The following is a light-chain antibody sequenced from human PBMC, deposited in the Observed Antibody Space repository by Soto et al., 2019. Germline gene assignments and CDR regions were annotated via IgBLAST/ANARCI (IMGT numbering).Light chain of an antibody. J-gene: IGKJ1*01. V-gene: IGKV3-20*01. Sequence: EVVLTQSPATLSLSPGERVTLSCRASQSVDNYLAWYQQKPGQAPRLLIYGASSRATGIPDRFSGSGSGTDFTLTISRLEPEDFAVYYCQQYGSSSWTFGQGTKVDIK. CDR1: QSVDNY. CDR2: GAS. CDR3: QQYGSSSWT.